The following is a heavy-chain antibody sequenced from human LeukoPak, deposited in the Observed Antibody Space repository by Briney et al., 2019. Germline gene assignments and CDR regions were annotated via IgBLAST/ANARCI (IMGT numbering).Heavy chain of an antibody. D-gene: IGHD3-9*01. V-gene: IGHV3-30*02. CDR2: ISYDGGNK. Sequence: GGSLRLSCAVSGFTFSRYGMHWVRQTPGKGLEWVALISYDGGNKDYVDSVKGRFTVSRDNSRDTLYLQMNSLRPEDTAVYYCAKDRSTYNVLTGYQDYWGQGTLVTVSS. J-gene: IGHJ4*02. CDR3: AKDRSTYNVLTGYQDY. CDR1: GFTFSRYG.